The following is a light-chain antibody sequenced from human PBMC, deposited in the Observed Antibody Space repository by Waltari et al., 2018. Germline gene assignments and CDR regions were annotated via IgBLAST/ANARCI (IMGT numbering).Light chain of an antibody. V-gene: IGLV2-14*01. CDR2: EVT. J-gene: IGLJ1*01. CDR3: SSYTSSSVYV. Sequence: QSALTQPASVSGSPGQPIHLSCTGTSSDVGGYNHVTWYQQIPGKAPKLMIFEVTNQPSGFSNRFSGSKSGNTASLTISGLQAEDEADYYCSSYTSSSVYVFGTGTKVTVL. CDR1: SSDVGGYNH.